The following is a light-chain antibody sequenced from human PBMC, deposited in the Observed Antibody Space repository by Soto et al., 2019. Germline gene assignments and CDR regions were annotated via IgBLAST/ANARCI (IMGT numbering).Light chain of an antibody. Sequence: IVLTQSPATLSLSPGARATLSCSASQTLSNSFIVWYPQEPGQDPRLLNYDTSSRATDVPVRYSASGPGTDFTLTIIWREPEDFAVFFGQQYGTSEIIFGPGTRLE. CDR3: QQYGTSEII. J-gene: IGKJ5*01. CDR1: QTLSNSF. CDR2: DTS. V-gene: IGKV3-20*01.